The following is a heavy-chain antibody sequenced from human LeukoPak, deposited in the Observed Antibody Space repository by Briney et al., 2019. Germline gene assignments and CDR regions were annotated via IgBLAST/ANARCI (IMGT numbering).Heavy chain of an antibody. J-gene: IGHJ4*01. D-gene: IGHD4-23*01. CDR2: IKSNTDGGTT. V-gene: IGHV3-15*01. CDR1: VFTLSNAW. CDR3: TAVDYDY. Sequence: RGSLRLSCAASVFTLSNAWVTWVRQVPGKGLEWVGRIKSNTDGGTTDYAAPVKGRFTISRDNSENKVYLQMNSLKTEDTAVYYCTAVDYDYWGQGSLVTVSS.